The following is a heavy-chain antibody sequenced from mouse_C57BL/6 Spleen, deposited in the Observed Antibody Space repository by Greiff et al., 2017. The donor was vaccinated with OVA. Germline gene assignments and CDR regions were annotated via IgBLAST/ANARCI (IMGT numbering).Heavy chain of an antibody. CDR1: GFTFSSYA. Sequence: EVMLVESGGGLVKPGGSLKLSCAASGFTFSSYAMSWVRQTPEKRLEWVATISDGGSYTYYPDNVKGRFTISRDNAKNNLYLQMSHLKSEDTAMYYCARGEDYWYFDVWGTGTTVTVSS. V-gene: IGHV5-4*03. CDR2: ISDGGSYT. J-gene: IGHJ1*03. CDR3: ARGEDYWYFDV.